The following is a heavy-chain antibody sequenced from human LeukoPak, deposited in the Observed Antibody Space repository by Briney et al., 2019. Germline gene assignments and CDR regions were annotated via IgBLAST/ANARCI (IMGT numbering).Heavy chain of an antibody. V-gene: IGHV1-3*01. D-gene: IGHD5-18*01. Sequence: ASVTVSCTASGYTFTSYAMHWVRQAPGQRLEWMGWINAGNGNTKYSQKFQGRVTITRDTSASTAYMELSSLRSEDTAVYYCARGPGQYSYMDWGQGTLVTVSS. CDR3: ARGPGQYSYMD. J-gene: IGHJ4*02. CDR2: INAGNGNT. CDR1: GYTFTSYA.